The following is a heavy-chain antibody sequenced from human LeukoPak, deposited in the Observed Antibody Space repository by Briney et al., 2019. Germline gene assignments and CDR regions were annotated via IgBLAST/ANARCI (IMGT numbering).Heavy chain of an antibody. D-gene: IGHD1-14*01. V-gene: IGHV4-30-4*07. CDR3: ARAGEVDNYYYYYYMDV. CDR1: GGSISSGGYS. CDR2: IYYTGNT. J-gene: IGHJ6*03. Sequence: TLSLTCAVSGGSISSGGYSWSWIRQPPGKAMEFIAYIYYTGNTYFNPSLKSRVTISVDTSKNQFSLKLSSVTAADTAVYYCARAGEVDNYYYYYYMDVWGKGTTVTVSS.